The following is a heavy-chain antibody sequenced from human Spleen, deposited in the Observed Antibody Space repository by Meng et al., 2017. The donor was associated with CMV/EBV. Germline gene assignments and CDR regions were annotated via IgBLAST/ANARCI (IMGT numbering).Heavy chain of an antibody. CDR3: ARVPPREQFAYFDY. J-gene: IGHJ4*02. D-gene: IGHD6-6*01. CDR2: INPRGGH. CDR1: GYTFTDFY. V-gene: IGHV1-2*02. Sequence: ASVKVSCKSSGYTFTDFYIHWVRQAPGEGPEWMGWINPRGGHMYAQKFQGTVTMAGDTSLNTAHLEVRGLKSDDTAVYYCARVPPREQFAYFDYWGQGTLVTVSS.